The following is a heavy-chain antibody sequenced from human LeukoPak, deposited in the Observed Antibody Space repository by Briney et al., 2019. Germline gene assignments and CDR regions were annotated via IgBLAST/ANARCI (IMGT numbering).Heavy chain of an antibody. CDR2: ISGSGGNR. V-gene: IGHV3-23*01. CDR3: AKGNGGNSGEYFYYGMDV. J-gene: IGHJ6*02. CDR1: RFTFSSYD. D-gene: IGHD4-23*01. Sequence: GGSLRLSCAASRFTFSSYDMTWVRQAPGKGLEWVSSISGSGGNRYYADSVKGRFTISRDNSKNTLYLQLTSLRAEDTAVYYCAKGNGGNSGEYFYYGMDVWGQGTTVTVSS.